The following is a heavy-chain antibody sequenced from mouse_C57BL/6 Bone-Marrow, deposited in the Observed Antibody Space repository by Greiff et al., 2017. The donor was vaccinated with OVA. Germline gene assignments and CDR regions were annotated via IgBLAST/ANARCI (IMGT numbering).Heavy chain of an antibody. CDR1: GFTFSDYY. J-gene: IGHJ1*03. Sequence: EVKLMESEGGLVQPGSSMKLSCTASGFTFSDYYMAWVRQVPEKGLEWVANINYDGSSTYYLDSLKSRFIISRDNAKNILYLQMSSLKSEDTATYYCAREWLLQENWYFDVWGTGTTVTVSS. D-gene: IGHD2-3*01. CDR2: INYDGSST. CDR3: AREWLLQENWYFDV. V-gene: IGHV5-16*01.